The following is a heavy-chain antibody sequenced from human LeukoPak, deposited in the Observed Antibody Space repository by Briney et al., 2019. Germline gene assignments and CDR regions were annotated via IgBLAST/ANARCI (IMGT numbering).Heavy chain of an antibody. V-gene: IGHV4-59*01. CDR3: ARGIQLGDFDY. J-gene: IGHJ4*02. CDR2: IYYSGST. D-gene: IGHD5-18*01. CDR1: GGSISSYY. Sequence: SETLSLTCTVSGGSISSYYWSWIRQPPGKGLEWIGYIYYSGSTNYNPSLKSRVTISVDTSKNQFSLKLSSVTAADTAVYYCARGIQLGDFDYWGQGTLVTVSS.